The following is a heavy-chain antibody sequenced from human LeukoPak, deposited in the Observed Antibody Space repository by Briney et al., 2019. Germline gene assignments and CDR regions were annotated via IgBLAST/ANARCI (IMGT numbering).Heavy chain of an antibody. V-gene: IGHV3-21*01. Sequence: GGSLRLSCAASGFTFSSYSMNWVRQAPGKGLEWVSSISSSSSYIYYADSVKGRFTISRDNAKNSLYLQMNSLRAEDTAVYYCARASPYGGNDFDYWGQGTLVTVSS. CDR1: GFTFSSYS. CDR3: ARASPYGGNDFDY. D-gene: IGHD4-23*01. J-gene: IGHJ4*02. CDR2: ISSSSSYI.